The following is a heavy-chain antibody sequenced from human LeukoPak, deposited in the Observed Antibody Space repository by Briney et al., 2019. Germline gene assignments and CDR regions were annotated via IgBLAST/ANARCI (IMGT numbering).Heavy chain of an antibody. V-gene: IGHV4-61*02. J-gene: IGHJ6*02. CDR1: GGSISSGSYY. Sequence: SETLSLTCTVSGGSISSGSYYWSWIPQPAGKGLEWIGRIYTSGSTNYNPSLKSRVTISVDTSKNQFSLKLSSVTAADTAVYYCARASITIFGVAYGMDVGGQGTTVTVSS. D-gene: IGHD3-3*01. CDR3: ARASITIFGVAYGMDV. CDR2: IYTSGST.